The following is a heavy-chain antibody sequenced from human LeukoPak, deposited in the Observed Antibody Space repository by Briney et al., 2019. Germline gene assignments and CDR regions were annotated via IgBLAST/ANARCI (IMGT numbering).Heavy chain of an antibody. V-gene: IGHV3-74*01. CDR3: AKTRRHDYGDL. Sequence: GGSLRLSCFASGFSFSIYWMHWVRQAPGKGLVWVSRITSDGSTTNYADSVEGRFTISRDNAKNTLFLQMNSLRAEDTAVYYCAKTRRHDYGDLWGQGTLVTVSS. J-gene: IGHJ4*02. CDR2: ITSDGSTT. CDR1: GFSFSIYW.